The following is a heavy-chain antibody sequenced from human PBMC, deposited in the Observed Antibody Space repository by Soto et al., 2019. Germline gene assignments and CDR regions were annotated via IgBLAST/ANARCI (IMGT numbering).Heavy chain of an antibody. V-gene: IGHV3-64*02. D-gene: IGHD1-26*01. J-gene: IGHJ4*02. CDR1: GFTFSSYA. CDR2: ISSNGGST. CDR3: ARGQGSTTSGTVVY. Sequence: EVQLVEAGEGLVQPGGSLRLSCAASGFTFSSYAMHWVRQAPGKGLEYVSAISSNGGSTYYADSVKGRFTISRDNSKNTLYLQMGSLRAEDRAVYYCARGQGSTTSGTVVYWGQGTLVTVSS.